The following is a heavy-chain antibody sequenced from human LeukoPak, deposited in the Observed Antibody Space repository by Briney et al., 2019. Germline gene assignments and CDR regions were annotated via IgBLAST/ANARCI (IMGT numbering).Heavy chain of an antibody. D-gene: IGHD2-15*01. Sequence: GGSLRLSRAASGFTFSSYWMPWVRQAPGKGLVWVSRINSDGSSTSYADSVKGRFTISRDNAKNTLYLQMSSLRAEDTAVYYCARPKSEMVAATPPDYWGQGTLVTVSS. CDR3: ARPKSEMVAATPPDY. J-gene: IGHJ4*02. V-gene: IGHV3-74*01. CDR1: GFTFSSYW. CDR2: INSDGSST.